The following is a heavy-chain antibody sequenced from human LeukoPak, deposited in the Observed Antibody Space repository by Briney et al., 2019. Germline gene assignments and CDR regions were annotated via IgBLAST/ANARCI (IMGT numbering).Heavy chain of an antibody. V-gene: IGHV3-74*01. J-gene: IGHJ4*02. CDR1: GFTFNSYW. D-gene: IGHD1-26*01. CDR2: INSDGSST. Sequence: GGSLRLSCAASGFTFNSYWMHWVRQAPGKGLVWVSRINSDGSSTTYADSMKGRFTISRDNAKNTLYLQMNSLRAEDTAGYYCARDPSYSENLDYWGQGTLVTVSS. CDR3: ARDPSYSENLDY.